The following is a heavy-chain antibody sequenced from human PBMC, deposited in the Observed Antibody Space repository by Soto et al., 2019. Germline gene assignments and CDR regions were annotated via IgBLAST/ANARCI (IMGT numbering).Heavy chain of an antibody. CDR1: GYVLTALS. V-gene: IGHV1-24*01. CDR3: AHGEGIVKSIVYFDS. J-gene: IGHJ4*02. Sequence: ASVKVSCKVSGYVLTALSIHWVRQAPGKGLEWMGGFDREDGETIYAQKFQGRVTMTEDTSTDSAYMELSSLTSEDTAIYYCAHGEGIVKSIVYFDSWGQGTLVTVSS. D-gene: IGHD1-26*01. CDR2: FDREDGET.